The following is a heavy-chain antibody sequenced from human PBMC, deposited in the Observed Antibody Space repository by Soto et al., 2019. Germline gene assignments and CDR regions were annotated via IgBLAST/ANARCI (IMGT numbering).Heavy chain of an antibody. J-gene: IGHJ6*02. CDR1: GGSISYNSYD. CDR3: ARVRVGQYQLDTKPYYYYGMDL. Sequence: SETLSLTCSVSGGSISYNSYDWGWIRQPPGKGLEWIGYIYHSGTAYYNPSLKSRVMMSVDTSKSQFSLNLKSVTAADTATYYCARVRVGQYQLDTKPYYYYGMDLWGQATKVTVSS. V-gene: IGHV4-31*03. D-gene: IGHD2-2*01. CDR2: IYHSGTA.